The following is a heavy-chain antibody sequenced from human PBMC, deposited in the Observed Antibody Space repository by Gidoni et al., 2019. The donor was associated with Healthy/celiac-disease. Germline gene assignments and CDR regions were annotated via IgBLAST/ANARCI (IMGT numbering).Heavy chain of an antibody. CDR3: AKDVPPYVRYFQH. V-gene: IGHV3-23*01. J-gene: IGHJ1*01. D-gene: IGHD3-16*01. CDR1: GFTFSSYA. CDR2: ISGSGGST. Sequence: AASGFTFSSYAMSWVRQAPGKGLEWFSAISGSGGSTYYADSVKGRFTISRDNSKNTLYLQMNSLRAEDTAVYYCAKDVPPYVRYFQHWGQGTLVTVSS.